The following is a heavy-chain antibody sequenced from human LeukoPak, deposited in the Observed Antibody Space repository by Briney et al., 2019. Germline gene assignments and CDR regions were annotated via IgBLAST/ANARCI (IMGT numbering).Heavy chain of an antibody. CDR1: GFTFSTYV. CDR2: ISDSGGST. Sequence: GGSLRLSCAASGFTFSTYVMNWVRQAPGKGLEWVSTISDSGGSTYYAASVKGRFTISRDNSKSTLYLQMNSLRAEDTDVYYCGRYYVMDVWGQGTSVTVSS. CDR3: GRYYVMDV. V-gene: IGHV3-23*01. J-gene: IGHJ6*02.